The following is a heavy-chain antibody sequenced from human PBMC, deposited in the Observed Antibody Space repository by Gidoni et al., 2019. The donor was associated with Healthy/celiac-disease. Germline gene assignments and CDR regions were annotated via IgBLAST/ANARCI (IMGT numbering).Heavy chain of an antibody. Sequence: QVQLVQSRAVVKKPAASVTLSCTASVYTFPRYAMHWVRQAHGQRLEWMGWINAGNGNTKYSQKFQGRVTITRDTSASTAYMELSSLRSEDTAVYDCARDALHSSGWYDVGAFDIWGQGTMVTVSS. CDR1: VYTFPRYA. J-gene: IGHJ3*02. D-gene: IGHD6-19*01. CDR3: ARDALHSSGWYDVGAFDI. CDR2: INAGNGNT. V-gene: IGHV1-3*01.